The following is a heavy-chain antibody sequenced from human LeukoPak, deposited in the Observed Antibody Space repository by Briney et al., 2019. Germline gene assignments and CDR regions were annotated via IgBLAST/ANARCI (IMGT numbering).Heavy chain of an antibody. CDR3: ASWDIVVVPAAMSPYYYYYGMDV. D-gene: IGHD2-2*01. CDR1: GGTFSSYA. CDR2: IIPIFGTA. V-gene: IGHV1-69*13. J-gene: IGHJ6*02. Sequence: APVKVSCKASGGTFSSYAISWVRQAPGQGLEWMGGIIPIFGTANYAQRFQGRVTITADESTSTAYMELNSLRSEDTAVYYCASWDIVVVPAAMSPYYYYYGMDVWGQGTTVTVSS.